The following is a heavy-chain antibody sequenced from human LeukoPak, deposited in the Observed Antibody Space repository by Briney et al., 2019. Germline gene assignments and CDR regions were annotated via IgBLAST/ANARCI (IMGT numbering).Heavy chain of an antibody. J-gene: IGHJ4*02. CDR1: GYTFTGYY. CDR2: INPNSGGT. CDR3: ARVVGGSYFSGLGY. D-gene: IGHD1-26*01. Sequence: ASVKVSCKASGYTFTGYYMHWVRQASGQGLEWMGRINPNSGGTNYAQKFQGRVTMTRDTSISTAYMELSRLRSDDTAVYYCARVVGGSYFSGLGYWGQGTLVTVSS. V-gene: IGHV1-2*06.